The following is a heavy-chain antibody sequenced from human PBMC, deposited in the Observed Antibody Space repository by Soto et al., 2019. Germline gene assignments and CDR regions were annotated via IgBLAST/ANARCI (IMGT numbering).Heavy chain of an antibody. CDR3: ARGRKQQLFRSQYFDV. J-gene: IGHJ2*01. D-gene: IGHD6-13*01. Sequence: SETLAPTCAVYGGSFSGYYWSWIRQPPGKGLEWIGEITNSGSTNYNPSLKSRVTISVDTSKSQFSLKLTAVTAADTAVYYCARGRKQQLFRSQYFDVGRRGTLVT. CDR1: GGSFSGYY. V-gene: IGHV4-34*01. CDR2: ITNSGST.